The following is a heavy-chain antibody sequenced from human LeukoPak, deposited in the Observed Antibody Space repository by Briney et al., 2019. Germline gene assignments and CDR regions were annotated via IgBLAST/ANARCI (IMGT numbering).Heavy chain of an antibody. CDR2: IYYSGST. CDR1: GGSISSYY. J-gene: IGHJ6*03. V-gene: IGHV4-59*01. CDR3: SRGVYYYYYMDV. D-gene: IGHD6-6*01. Sequence: SETLSLTCTVSGGSISSYYWSWIRQPPGRGLEWIGYIYYSGSTNYNPSLKSRVTISVDTSKNQFSLKLSSVTAADTAVYYCSRGVYYYYYMDVWGKGTTVTVSS.